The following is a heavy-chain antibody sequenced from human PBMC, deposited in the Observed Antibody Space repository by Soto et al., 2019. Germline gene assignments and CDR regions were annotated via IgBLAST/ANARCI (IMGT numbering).Heavy chain of an antibody. CDR3: ARGVKPLHGMDV. CDR1: GFTFSDYY. Sequence: QVLLVESGGVLVKPGGSLRLSCAASGFTFSDYYMSWIRQAPGKGLEWGAYISSSGSTIYYAASVKGRFTISRDNAKNSVNLQMNSLRAEDTAVYYCARGVKPLHGMDVWGQRTTVTVS. CDR2: ISSSGSTI. D-gene: IGHD2-15*01. V-gene: IGHV3-11*01. J-gene: IGHJ6*02.